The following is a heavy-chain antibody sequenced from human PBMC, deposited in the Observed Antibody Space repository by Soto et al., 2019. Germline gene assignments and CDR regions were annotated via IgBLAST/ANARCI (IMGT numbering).Heavy chain of an antibody. CDR3: ARDRAWNRLDYYGMDV. CDR2: IIPIFGTA. D-gene: IGHD1-1*01. V-gene: IGHV1-69*01. CDR1: GGTFSSYA. Sequence: QVQLVQSGAEVKKPGSSVKVSCKASGGTFSSYAISWVRQAPGQGLEWMGGIIPIFGTANYVQKFQGRVRITADEPTSTAYMELSSLRSEDTAVYYCARDRAWNRLDYYGMDVWGQGTTVTVSS. J-gene: IGHJ6*02.